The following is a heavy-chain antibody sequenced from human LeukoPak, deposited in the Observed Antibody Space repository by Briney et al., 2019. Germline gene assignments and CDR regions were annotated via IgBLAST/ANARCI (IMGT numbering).Heavy chain of an antibody. V-gene: IGHV1-18*04. CDR3: ARSGGSSWFLPLDY. J-gene: IGHJ4*02. D-gene: IGHD6-13*01. Sequence: GASVKVSCKASGYTFTGYYMHWVRQAPGQGLEWMGWISAYNGNTNYAQKLQGRVTMTTDTSTSTAYMELRSLRSDDTAVYYCARSGGSSWFLPLDYWGQGTLVTVSS. CDR1: GYTFTGYY. CDR2: ISAYNGNT.